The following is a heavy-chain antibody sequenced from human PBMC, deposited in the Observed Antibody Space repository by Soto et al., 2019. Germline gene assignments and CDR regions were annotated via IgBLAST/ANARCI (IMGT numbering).Heavy chain of an antibody. V-gene: IGHV3-15*07. CDR2: IKSKTDGGTT. CDR3: TTKRDYYGSGSYFPYYFDY. Sequence: PGGSLRLSCAASGFTFSNAWMNWVRQAPGKGLEWVGRIKSKTDGGTTDYAAPVKGRFTISRDDSKNTLYLQMNSLKTEDTAVYYCTTKRDYYGSGSYFPYYFDYWGQGTLVTAPQ. J-gene: IGHJ4*02. D-gene: IGHD3-10*01. CDR1: GFTFSNAW.